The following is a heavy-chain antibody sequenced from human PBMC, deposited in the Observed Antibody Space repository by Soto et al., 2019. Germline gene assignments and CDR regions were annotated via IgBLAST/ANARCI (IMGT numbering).Heavy chain of an antibody. J-gene: IGHJ4*02. Sequence: GEPLKISCQGSGYTFTTYWITWARQMPGRGLEWMGRIDPSEPYTNYSPSFQGHVTISADKSTNTAYLEWRSLKASDSAIYYCACPRQDYGGRGYDYWGQGTLVTVSS. CDR2: IDPSEPYT. CDR3: ACPRQDYGGRGYDY. V-gene: IGHV5-10-1*01. CDR1: GYTFTTYW. D-gene: IGHD2-21*01.